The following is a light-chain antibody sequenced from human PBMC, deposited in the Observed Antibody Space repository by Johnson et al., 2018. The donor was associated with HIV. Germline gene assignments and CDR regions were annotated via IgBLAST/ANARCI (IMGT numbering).Light chain of an antibody. J-gene: IGLJ1*01. CDR3: GTWDNSLNVYV. CDR1: SSNIGNNY. V-gene: IGLV1-51*02. CDR2: ENN. Sequence: QSVLTQPPSVSAAPGQKVTISCSGSSSNIGNNYVSWFQHLPGTAPKLLIYENNKRPSGIPDRFSGSKSGTSVTLAITGLQTGDEADYYCGTWDNSLNVYVFGTATKVTVL.